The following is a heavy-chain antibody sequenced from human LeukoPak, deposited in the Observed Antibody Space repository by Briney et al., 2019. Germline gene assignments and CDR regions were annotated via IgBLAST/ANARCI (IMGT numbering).Heavy chain of an antibody. Sequence: SETLSLTCTVSRGSIISYYWSWIRQPPGKELEWIGYIYYSGSTNYNPSLKSRVTVSVDTSKNQFSLKLSSVTAADTAVYYCARHDYDSSGYYRSPTFDYWGQGTLVTVSS. J-gene: IGHJ4*02. CDR1: RGSIISYY. CDR2: IYYSGST. V-gene: IGHV4-59*08. D-gene: IGHD3-22*01. CDR3: ARHDYDSSGYYRSPTFDY.